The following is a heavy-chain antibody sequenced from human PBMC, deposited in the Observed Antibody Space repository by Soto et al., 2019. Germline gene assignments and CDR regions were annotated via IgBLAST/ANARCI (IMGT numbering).Heavy chain of an antibody. D-gene: IGHD3-22*01. J-gene: IGHJ4*02. CDR3: ARGLYYYDSSGYYFA. CDR1: GFTFSSYS. CDR2: ISSSSSYI. Sequence: GGSLRLCCAASGFTFSSYSMNWVRQAQGKGLEWVSSISSSSSYIYYADSVKGRFTISRDNAKNSLYLQMNSLRAEDTAVYYCARGLYYYDSSGYYFAWGQGTLVTVSS. V-gene: IGHV3-21*01.